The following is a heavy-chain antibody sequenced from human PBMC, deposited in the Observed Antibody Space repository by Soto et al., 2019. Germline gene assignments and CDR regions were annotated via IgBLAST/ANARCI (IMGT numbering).Heavy chain of an antibody. CDR1: GYTFAGYG. D-gene: IGHD1-26*01. J-gene: IGHJ4*02. CDR2: LSTYSPKT. V-gene: IGHV1-18*01. CDR3: AIARSGEMNLIADS. Sequence: QVQLVQSGAEVKKPGASVKVSCKASGYTFAGYGISWLRQAPGQGLEWLGWLSTYSPKTVYAQKFQGRVTMTTDTSTPPDNMELTSLTSNDAAVYYCAIARSGEMNLIADSWGPGTLVTVSS.